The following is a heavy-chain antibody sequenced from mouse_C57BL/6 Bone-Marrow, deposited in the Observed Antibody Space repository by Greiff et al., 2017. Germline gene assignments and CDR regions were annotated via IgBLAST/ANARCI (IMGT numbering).Heavy chain of an antibody. Sequence: EVKLMESGGGLVKPGGSLKLSCAASGFTFSSYAMSWVRQTPEKRLEWVATISDGGSYTYYPDNVKGRFTISRDNAKNNLYLQMSHLKSEDTAMYYCARDSHDYDRKHWYAMDYWGQGTSVTVSS. CDR3: ARDSHDYDRKHWYAMDY. V-gene: IGHV5-4*01. D-gene: IGHD2-4*01. CDR2: ISDGGSYT. CDR1: GFTFSSYA. J-gene: IGHJ4*01.